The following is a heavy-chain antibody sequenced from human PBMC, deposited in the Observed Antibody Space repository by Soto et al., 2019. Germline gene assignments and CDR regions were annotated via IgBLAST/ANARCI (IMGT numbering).Heavy chain of an antibody. CDR2: ISSSGSTI. CDR3: ARFLSWNDAFDI. Sequence: KTGGSLRLSCAASGFTFSDYYTSWIRQAPGKGLEWVSYISSSGSTIYYADSVKGRFTISRDNAKNSLYLQMNSLRAEDTAVYYCARFLSWNDAFDIWGQGTMVTVSS. D-gene: IGHD1-1*01. CDR1: GFTFSDYY. V-gene: IGHV3-11*01. J-gene: IGHJ3*02.